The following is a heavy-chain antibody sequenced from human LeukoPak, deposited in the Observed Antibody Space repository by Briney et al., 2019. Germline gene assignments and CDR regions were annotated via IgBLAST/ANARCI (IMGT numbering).Heavy chain of an antibody. Sequence: SETLSLTCTVSGGSISGYYWSWIRQPPGKGLEWIGYIYNSGSTNYNPSLKSRVTISVDTSKNQFSLKLSSVTAADTAVYYCARGHYGLDVWGQGTTVTVSS. CDR3: ARGHYGLDV. CDR1: GGSISGYY. V-gene: IGHV4-59*08. CDR2: IYNSGST. J-gene: IGHJ6*02.